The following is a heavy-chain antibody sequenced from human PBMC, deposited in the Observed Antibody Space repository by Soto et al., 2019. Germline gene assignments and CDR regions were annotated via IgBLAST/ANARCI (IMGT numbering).Heavy chain of an antibody. CDR3: ATSYDTGFDP. J-gene: IGHJ5*02. Sequence: QLQLVQSAAEVKKPGASVRVSCKAYGYPFIKYGISWIRQAPEQGLEWMGWIKVDSGYTNYAQNFQGRVTMTADTSSDTAFMELRSLRLDDTAVYFCATSYDTGFDPCGQGTLVSVSS. CDR1: GYPFIKYG. D-gene: IGHD3-9*01. V-gene: IGHV1-18*04. CDR2: IKVDSGYT.